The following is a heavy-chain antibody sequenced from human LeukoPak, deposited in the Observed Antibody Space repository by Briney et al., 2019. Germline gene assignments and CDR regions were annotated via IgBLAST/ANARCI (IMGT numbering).Heavy chain of an antibody. CDR1: GFTFTTHW. J-gene: IGHJ4*02. Sequence: PGGSLRLSCGASGFTFTTHWIHWVRQAPGKGLVWVSRIKPDGSDTNYADSVKGRFTTSRDNAKNTVYLQMNSLRAEDTAVYYCARGSLTGYSSSLLWGQGTLVTVSS. D-gene: IGHD6-13*01. V-gene: IGHV3-74*01. CDR2: IKPDGSDT. CDR3: ARGSLTGYSSSLL.